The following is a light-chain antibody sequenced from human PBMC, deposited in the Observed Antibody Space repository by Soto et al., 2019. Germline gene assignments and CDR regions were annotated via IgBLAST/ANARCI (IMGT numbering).Light chain of an antibody. V-gene: IGKV3-15*01. CDR1: ESVHRN. CDR2: YAS. J-gene: IGKJ3*01. Sequence: EVVMTQSPATLSVSPGERVTLSCRASESVHRNLAWYQQKPGQCPSLLIYYASTMATGVPDRFTGSGSGTDFTLSISSLQSEDFGVYHCQHYSNWPPTFGPGTKVEIK. CDR3: QHYSNWPPT.